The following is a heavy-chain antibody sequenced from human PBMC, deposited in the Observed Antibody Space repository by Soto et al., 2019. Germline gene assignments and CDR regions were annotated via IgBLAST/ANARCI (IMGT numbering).Heavy chain of an antibody. Sequence: QVQLVESGGGVVQPGRSLRLSCAASGFTFSSYGMHWVRQAPGKGLEWVAVISYDGSNKYYADFVKGRFTISRDNSKNTLYLQMNSLRAEDTAVYYCAKDLGYSYGLDYWGQGTLVTVSS. V-gene: IGHV3-30*18. CDR1: GFTFSSYG. D-gene: IGHD5-18*01. CDR2: ISYDGSNK. J-gene: IGHJ4*02. CDR3: AKDLGYSYGLDY.